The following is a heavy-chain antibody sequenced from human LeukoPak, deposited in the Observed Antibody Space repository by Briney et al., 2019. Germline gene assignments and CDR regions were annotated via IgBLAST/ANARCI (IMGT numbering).Heavy chain of an antibody. CDR2: ISSSSSYI. CDR3: ARDDAAAPSEGPLHFDY. CDR1: GFAFSSYS. J-gene: IGHJ4*02. Sequence: GGSLRLSCAASGFAFSSYSMNWVRQAPGKGLEWVSSISSSSSYIYYADSVKGRFTISRDNAKNSLYLQMNSLRAEDTAVYYCARDDAAAPSEGPLHFDYWGQGTLVTVSS. V-gene: IGHV3-21*01. D-gene: IGHD6-13*01.